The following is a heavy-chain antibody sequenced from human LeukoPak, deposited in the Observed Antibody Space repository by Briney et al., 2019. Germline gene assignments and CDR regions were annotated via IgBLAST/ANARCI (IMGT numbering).Heavy chain of an antibody. V-gene: IGHV4-34*01. D-gene: IGHD3-9*01. CDR1: GGSFSGYY. CDR2: INHSGST. Sequence: PSETLSLTCAVYGGSFSGYYWSWIRQPPGKGLEWIGEINHSGSTNYNPSLKSRVTISVDTSKNQFSLKLSSVTAADTAVYYCARGPYYDILTGYYTSNWFDPWGQGTLVTVSS. J-gene: IGHJ5*02. CDR3: ARGPYYDILTGYYTSNWFDP.